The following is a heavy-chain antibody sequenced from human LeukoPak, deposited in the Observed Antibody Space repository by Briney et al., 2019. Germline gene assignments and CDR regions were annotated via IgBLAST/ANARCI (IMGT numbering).Heavy chain of an antibody. CDR2: ISAYNGNT. J-gene: IGHJ4*02. D-gene: IGHD2-15*01. CDR1: GYTFTSYG. Sequence: ASVKVSCKASGYTFTSYGVSWVRQAPGQGLEWMGWISAYNGNTNYAQKLQGRVTMTTDTSTSTAYMELRSLRSDDTAVYYCARAPPDHTPGGYWGQGTLVTVSS. V-gene: IGHV1-18*01. CDR3: ARAPPDHTPGGY.